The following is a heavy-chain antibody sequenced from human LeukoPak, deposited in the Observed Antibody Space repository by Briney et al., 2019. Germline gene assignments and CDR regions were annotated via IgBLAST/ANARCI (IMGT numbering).Heavy chain of an antibody. CDR1: GGSISSSSYY. D-gene: IGHD3-10*01. CDR3: ARELYYGSGSYYFDY. V-gene: IGHV4-39*02. CDR2: IYYSGST. Sequence: SETLSLTCTVSGGSISSSSYYWGWIRQPPGKGLEWIGSIYYSGSTYYNPSLESRVTISVDTSKNQFSLKLSSVTAADTAVYYCARELYYGSGSYYFDYWGQGTLVTVSS. J-gene: IGHJ4*02.